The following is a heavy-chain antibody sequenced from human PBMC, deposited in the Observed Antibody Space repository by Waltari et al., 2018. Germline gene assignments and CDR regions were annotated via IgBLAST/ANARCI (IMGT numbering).Heavy chain of an antibody. CDR2: ILDSGST. CDR1: GGSVSTASYY. D-gene: IGHD3-16*01. CDR3: ARMHLGELPDLDY. V-gene: IGHV4-61*01. Sequence: QVQLQESGQGLVKPSETLSLTCTVSGGSVSTASYYWNWIRQPLGKGLEWIGYILDSGSTNYTPALKSRVTISVDTSKNQFSLKLNSVTAADTAVYYCARMHLGELPDLDYWGQGILVTVSS. J-gene: IGHJ4*02.